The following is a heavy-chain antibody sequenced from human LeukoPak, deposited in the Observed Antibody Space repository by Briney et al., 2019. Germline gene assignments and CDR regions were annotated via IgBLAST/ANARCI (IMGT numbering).Heavy chain of an antibody. CDR1: GGSISSYY. Sequence: SETLSLTCTVSGGSISSYYWSWIRQPPGKGLEWIGYIYYSGSANYNPSLKSRVTISVDTSKNQFSLKLSSVTAADTAVYYCARGDGSGSIRLDYWGQGTLVTVSS. D-gene: IGHD3-10*01. CDR2: IYYSGSA. CDR3: ARGDGSGSIRLDY. V-gene: IGHV4-59*01. J-gene: IGHJ4*02.